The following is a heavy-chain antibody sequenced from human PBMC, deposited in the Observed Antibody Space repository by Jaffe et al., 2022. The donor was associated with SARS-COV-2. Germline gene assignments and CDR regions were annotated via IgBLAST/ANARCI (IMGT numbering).Heavy chain of an antibody. D-gene: IGHD1-1*01. Sequence: EVQLVESGGGLVQPGGSLRLSCAASGFTFSSYEMNWVRQAPGKGLEWVSYISSSGSTIYYADSVKGRFTISRDNAKNSLYLQMNSLRAEDTAVYYCARDRAGIHFDYWGQGTLVTVSS. CDR2: ISSSGSTI. CDR1: GFTFSSYE. V-gene: IGHV3-48*03. CDR3: ARDRAGIHFDY. J-gene: IGHJ4*02.